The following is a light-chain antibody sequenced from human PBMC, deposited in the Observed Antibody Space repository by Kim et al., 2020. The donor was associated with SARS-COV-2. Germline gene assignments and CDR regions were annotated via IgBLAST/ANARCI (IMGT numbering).Light chain of an antibody. CDR3: QTWGTGNWV. CDR2: VNSDGSH. V-gene: IGLV4-69*01. Sequence: ASVKLTCTLSSRHSNYAIAWHQQQPEKGPRFLMKVNSDGSHNKGDGIPDRFSGSSSGAERYLTISRLQSEDEADYYCQTWGTGNWVFGGGTQLTVL. J-gene: IGLJ3*02. CDR1: SRHSNYA.